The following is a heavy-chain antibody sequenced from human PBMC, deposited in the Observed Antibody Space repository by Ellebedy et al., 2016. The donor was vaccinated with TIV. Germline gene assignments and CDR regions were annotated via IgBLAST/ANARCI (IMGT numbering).Heavy chain of an antibody. CDR1: GASIDSGRYC. CDR2: ICYRVNT. V-gene: IGHV4-39*01. CDR3: ASLDVAVANWFDP. D-gene: IGHD3-10*02. Sequence: MPSETLSLTCNLSGASIDSGRYCRAWIRQSPGKGLEWIGNICYRVNTYYNPSLMSRVIISADTSKNLFSLRLSSVTAADTAVYYFASLDVAVANWFDPWGHGTLVTVSS. J-gene: IGHJ5*02.